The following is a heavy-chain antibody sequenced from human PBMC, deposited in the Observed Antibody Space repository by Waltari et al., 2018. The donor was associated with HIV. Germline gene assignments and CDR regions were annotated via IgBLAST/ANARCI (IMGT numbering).Heavy chain of an antibody. V-gene: IGHV1-3*04. CDR3: ARELRFDIVFDY. CDR2: INTGDGST. J-gene: IGHJ4*02. Sequence: QVQLVQSGAEMRKPGASVKVSCTASKYTFASYGIHWLRQAPGQRLEWMGCINTGDGSTKYSQKFQGRVTITRDTSASTAYMQLSSLRSEDTAIYYCARELRFDIVFDYWGQGTLVTVSS. D-gene: IGHD5-12*01. CDR1: KYTFASYG.